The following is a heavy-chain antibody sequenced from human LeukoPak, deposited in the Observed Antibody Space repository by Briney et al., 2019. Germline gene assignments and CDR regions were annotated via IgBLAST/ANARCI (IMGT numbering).Heavy chain of an antibody. CDR3: AREPPNYYGSGSYPGYFDY. V-gene: IGHV3-30*04. J-gene: IGHJ4*02. Sequence: GGSLRLSCTGSGFSFGDHAMSWVRQAPGKGLEWVAVISYDGSNKYYADSVKGRFTISRDNSKSTLYLQMNSLRAEDTAVYYCAREPPNYYGSGSYPGYFDYWGQGTLVTVSS. D-gene: IGHD3-10*01. CDR2: ISYDGSNK. CDR1: GFSFGDHA.